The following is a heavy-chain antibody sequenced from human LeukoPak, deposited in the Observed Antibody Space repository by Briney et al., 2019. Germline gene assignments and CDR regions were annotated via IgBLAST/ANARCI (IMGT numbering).Heavy chain of an antibody. Sequence: ASVKVSCKTSGYTFSDYYLHWVRQAPGQGLEWMGWMNPNSGDTTYAQKFQGRVTMTRDTSISTAYMELSRLRSDDTAVYYCARVADYSPGLTNVPYWGQGTLVTVSS. J-gene: IGHJ4*02. D-gene: IGHD1-26*01. CDR2: MNPNSGDT. CDR1: GYTFSDYY. CDR3: ARVADYSPGLTNVPY. V-gene: IGHV1-2*02.